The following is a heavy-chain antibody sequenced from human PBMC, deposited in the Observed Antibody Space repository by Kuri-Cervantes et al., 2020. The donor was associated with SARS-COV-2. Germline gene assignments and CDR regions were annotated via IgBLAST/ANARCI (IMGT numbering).Heavy chain of an antibody. J-gene: IGHJ4*02. CDR3: ALSSGYYYPNAGFDY. V-gene: IGHV3-33*01. CDR1: GFTFSSYG. D-gene: IGHD3-22*01. CDR2: IWYDGSNK. Sequence: GGSLRLSCAASGFTFSSYGMHWVRQAPGKGLEWVAVIWYDGSNKYYADSVKGRFTISRDNSKNTLYLQMNSLRAKDTAVYYCALSSGYYYPNAGFDYWGQGTLVTVSS.